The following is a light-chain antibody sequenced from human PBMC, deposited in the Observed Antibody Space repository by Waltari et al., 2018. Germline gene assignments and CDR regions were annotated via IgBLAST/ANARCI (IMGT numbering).Light chain of an antibody. J-gene: IGKJ1*01. CDR3: QQYYSTPPT. CDR2: WAS. V-gene: IGKV4-1*01. Sequence: DIVMTQSPDSLAVSLGERATINRKSSQSVLYSSNNKNYLAWYHQKPGRPPKLLIYWASTRESGVPDRFSGSGSGTDFTLTISSLQAEDVAVYYCQQYYSTPPTFGQGTKVEIK. CDR1: QSVLYSSNNKNY.